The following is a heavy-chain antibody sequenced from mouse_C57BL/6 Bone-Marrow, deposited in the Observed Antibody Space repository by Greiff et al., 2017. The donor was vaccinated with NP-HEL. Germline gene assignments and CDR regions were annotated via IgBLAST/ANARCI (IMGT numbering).Heavy chain of an antibody. Sequence: EVKLVESGGGLVQPGGSLKLSCAASGFTFSDYYMYWVRQTPEKRLEWVAYISNGGGSTYYPDTVKGRFTISRDNAKNTLYLQMSRLKSEDTAMYYCARHRLYYGSSYWYFDVWGTGTTVTVSS. V-gene: IGHV5-12*01. CDR3: ARHRLYYGSSYWYFDV. CDR2: ISNGGGST. D-gene: IGHD1-1*01. J-gene: IGHJ1*03. CDR1: GFTFSDYY.